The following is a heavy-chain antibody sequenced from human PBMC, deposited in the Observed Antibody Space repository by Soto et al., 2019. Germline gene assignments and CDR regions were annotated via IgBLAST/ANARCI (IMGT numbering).Heavy chain of an antibody. CDR1: GGTFSSYA. D-gene: IGHD6-13*01. J-gene: IGHJ6*02. CDR2: IIPIFGTA. Sequence: QVQLVQSGAEVKKPGSSVKVSCKASGGTFSSYAISWVRQAPGQGLEWMGGIIPIFGTANYAQKFQGRVTITAGESTSTAYMEVSSLRSEDTAVYYCARGIAAAGTLGDYYYGMDVWGQGTTVTVSS. V-gene: IGHV1-69*12. CDR3: ARGIAAAGTLGDYYYGMDV.